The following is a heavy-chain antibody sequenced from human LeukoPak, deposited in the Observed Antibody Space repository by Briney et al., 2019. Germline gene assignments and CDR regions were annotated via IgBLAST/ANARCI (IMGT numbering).Heavy chain of an antibody. CDR1: GFTFSTYW. CDR3: ARDRGYAFDI. D-gene: IGHD5-12*01. Sequence: GGSLRLSCAASGFTFSTYWMHWVRQAPGNGLVWVSRINSDGSSTSYADSVKGRFTISRDNAKNTLYLQMHNLRAEDTAVYYCARDRGYAFDIWGQGTMVTVSS. V-gene: IGHV3-74*01. J-gene: IGHJ3*02. CDR2: INSDGSST.